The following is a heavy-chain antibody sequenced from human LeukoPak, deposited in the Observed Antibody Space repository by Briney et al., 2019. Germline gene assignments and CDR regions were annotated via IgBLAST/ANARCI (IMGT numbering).Heavy chain of an antibody. Sequence: KTSETLSLTCAVYGGSFSGYYWSWIRQPPGKGLEWIGEINHSGSTNYNPSLKSRVTISVDTSKNQFSLKLSSVTAADTAVYYCARGRAWIQLLFDYWGQGTLVTVSS. V-gene: IGHV4-34*01. J-gene: IGHJ4*02. D-gene: IGHD5-18*01. CDR1: GGSFSGYY. CDR2: INHSGST. CDR3: ARGRAWIQLLFDY.